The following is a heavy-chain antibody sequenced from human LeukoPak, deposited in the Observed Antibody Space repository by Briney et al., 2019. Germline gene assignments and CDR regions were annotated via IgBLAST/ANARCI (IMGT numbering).Heavy chain of an antibody. CDR2: IYYSGST. CDR3: ARGKAYYYGSGPMDV. Sequence: PSETLSLTCTVSGGSISSYYWSWIRQPPGKGLEWIGYIYYSGSTNYNPSLKSRVTISVDTSKNQISLKLSSVTAADTAVYYCARGKAYYYGSGPMDVWGQGITVTVSS. V-gene: IGHV4-59*01. D-gene: IGHD3-10*01. CDR1: GGSISSYY. J-gene: IGHJ6*02.